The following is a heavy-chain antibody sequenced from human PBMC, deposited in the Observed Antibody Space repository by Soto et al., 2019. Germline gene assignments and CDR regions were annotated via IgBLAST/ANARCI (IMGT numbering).Heavy chain of an antibody. Sequence: GGSLRLSCAASGFTFSSYGMHWVRQAPGKGLEWVAVIWYDGSNKYYADSVKGRFTISRDNSKNTLYLQMNSLRAEDTAVYYCARDYYDSSGYLDYWGQGTLVTVSS. V-gene: IGHV3-33*01. CDR2: IWYDGSNK. D-gene: IGHD3-22*01. CDR3: ARDYYDSSGYLDY. J-gene: IGHJ4*02. CDR1: GFTFSSYG.